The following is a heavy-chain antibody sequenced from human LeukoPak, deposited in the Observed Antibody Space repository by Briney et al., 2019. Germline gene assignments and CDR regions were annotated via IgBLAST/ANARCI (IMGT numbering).Heavy chain of an antibody. J-gene: IGHJ4*02. CDR3: ARAGLEYCTNGVCSIGPFDY. CDR2: IIPIFGTA. V-gene: IGHV1-69*13. Sequence: SVKVSCKASGGTFSSYAISWVRQAPGQGLEWMGGIIPIFGTANYARKFQGRVTITADESTSTAYMELSSLRSEDTAVYYCARAGLEYCTNGVCSIGPFDYWGQGTLVTVSS. D-gene: IGHD2-8*01. CDR1: GGTFSSYA.